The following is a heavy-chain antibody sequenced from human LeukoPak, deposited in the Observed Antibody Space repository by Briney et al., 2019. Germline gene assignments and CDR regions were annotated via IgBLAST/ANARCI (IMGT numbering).Heavy chain of an antibody. CDR1: GFTFSSYG. J-gene: IGHJ4*02. V-gene: IGHV3-30*03. D-gene: IGHD3-10*01. CDR3: ACITMVRGVTNSEG. CDR2: IPYDGSNK. Sequence: PGRSLRLSCAASGFTFSSYGMHWVRQAPGKGLEGVAVIPYDGSNKYYADSVKGRFTISRDNSKNTLYLQMNSLRAEDTAVYYCACITMVRGVTNSEGWGQGTLVTVSS.